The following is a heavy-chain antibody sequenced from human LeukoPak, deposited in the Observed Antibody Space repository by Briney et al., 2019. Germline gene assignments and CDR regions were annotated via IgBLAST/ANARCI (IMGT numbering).Heavy chain of an antibody. D-gene: IGHD6-19*01. CDR2: IWYDGSNK. V-gene: IGHV3-33*06. J-gene: IGHJ4*02. CDR3: AKAVVGGTAPDY. CDR1: GFTFSSYG. Sequence: GGSLRLSCAASGFTFSSYGMHWVRRAPGKGLEWVALIWYDGSNKYYADSVKGRLTISRDNSKSTLYLQMSSLRAEDTAVYHCAKAVVGGTAPDYWGQGTLVTVSS.